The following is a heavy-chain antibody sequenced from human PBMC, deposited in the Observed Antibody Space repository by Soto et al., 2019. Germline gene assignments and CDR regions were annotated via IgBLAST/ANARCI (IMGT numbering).Heavy chain of an antibody. CDR1: GFSVSNNY. CDR2: INSDGSST. J-gene: IGHJ6*02. V-gene: IGHV3-74*01. Sequence: GGSLRLSCAASGFSVSNNYMGWVRQAPGKGLEWVSRINSDGSSTSYADSVKGRFTISRDNAKNTLYLQMNSLRAEDTAVYYCARSGSSWYYYYGMDVWGQGTTVTVSS. D-gene: IGHD6-13*01. CDR3: ARSGSSWYYYYGMDV.